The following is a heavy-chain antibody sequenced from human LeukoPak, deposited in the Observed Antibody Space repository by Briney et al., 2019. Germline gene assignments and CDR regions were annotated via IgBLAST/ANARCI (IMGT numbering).Heavy chain of an antibody. V-gene: IGHV3-7*03. CDR3: AKDLHDYVWGSYPRPPLGY. CDR1: GFTFSSYW. J-gene: IGHJ4*02. CDR2: IKQDGSEK. Sequence: GGSLRLSCAASGFTFSSYWMSWVRQAPGKGLEWVANIKQDGSEKYYVDSVKGRFTISRDNSKNTLYLQMNSLRAEDTAVYYCAKDLHDYVWGSYPRPPLGYWGQGTLVTVSS. D-gene: IGHD3-16*02.